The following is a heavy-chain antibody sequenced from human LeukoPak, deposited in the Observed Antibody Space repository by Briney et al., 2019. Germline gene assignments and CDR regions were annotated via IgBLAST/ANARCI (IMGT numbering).Heavy chain of an antibody. CDR1: GFSLGDYW. CDR2: IKFDGSEI. V-gene: IGHV3-7*01. CDR3: TRDLNNDSSG. Sequence: GGSLRLSCAASGFSLGDYWMTWVRQAPGKGLECVGNIKFDGSEIYYRDSVRGRFTISRDNAKNSLYLQMNSLRVEDTGVYYCTRDLNNDSSGWGQGTLVTVS. J-gene: IGHJ4*02. D-gene: IGHD3-22*01.